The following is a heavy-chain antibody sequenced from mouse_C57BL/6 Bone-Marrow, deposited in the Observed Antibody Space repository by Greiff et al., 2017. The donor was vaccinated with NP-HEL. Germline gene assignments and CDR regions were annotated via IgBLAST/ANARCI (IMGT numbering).Heavy chain of an antibody. CDR3: TRWYYGWYFDV. Sequence: QVQLQQSGAELVRPGASVTLSCKASGYTFTDYEMHWVKQTPVHGLEWIGAIDPETGGTAYNQKFKGKAILTADKYSSTAYMELRSLTSEDSAVYYCTRWYYGWYFDVWGTGTTVTVSS. J-gene: IGHJ1*03. D-gene: IGHD1-1*01. V-gene: IGHV1-15*01. CDR1: GYTFTDYE. CDR2: IDPETGGT.